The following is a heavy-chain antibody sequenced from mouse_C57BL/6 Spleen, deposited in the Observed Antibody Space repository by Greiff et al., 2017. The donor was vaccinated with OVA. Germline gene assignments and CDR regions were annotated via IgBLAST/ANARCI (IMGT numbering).Heavy chain of an antibody. CDR1: GYTFTSYW. J-gene: IGHJ3*01. CDR3: ARSYYDYSAWFAY. CDR2: IDPSDSET. D-gene: IGHD2-4*01. Sequence: QVQLQQPGAELVRPGSSVKLSCKASGYTFTSYWMHWVKQRPIQGLEWIGNIDPSDSETHYNQKFKDKATLTVDKSSSTAYMQLSSLTSEDSAVYYCARSYYDYSAWFAYWGQGTLVTVSA. V-gene: IGHV1-52*01.